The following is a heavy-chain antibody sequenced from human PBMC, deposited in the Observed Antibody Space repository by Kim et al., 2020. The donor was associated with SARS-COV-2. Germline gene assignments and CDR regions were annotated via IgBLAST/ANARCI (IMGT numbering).Heavy chain of an antibody. CDR3: ASYVAADPLEYFQH. V-gene: IGHV4-31*02. J-gene: IGHJ1*01. Sequence: NPSLKSRVTISVDTSKNQFSLKLSSVTAADTAVYYCASYVAADPLEYFQHWGQGTLVTVSS. D-gene: IGHD6-13*01.